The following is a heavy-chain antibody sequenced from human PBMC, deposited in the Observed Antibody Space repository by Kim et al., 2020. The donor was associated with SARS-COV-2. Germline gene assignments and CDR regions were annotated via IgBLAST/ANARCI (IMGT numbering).Heavy chain of an antibody. CDR3: ARGGYSSSWYGQRNWFDP. V-gene: IGHV4-34*01. CDR2: SHKSGNT. D-gene: IGHD6-13*01. J-gene: IGHJ5*02. Sequence: GGIGESHKSGNTNYTPSLKSRVTISVDTSKNQFSLKLSSVTAADTAVYYCARGGYSSSWYGQRNWFDPWGQGTLVTVSS.